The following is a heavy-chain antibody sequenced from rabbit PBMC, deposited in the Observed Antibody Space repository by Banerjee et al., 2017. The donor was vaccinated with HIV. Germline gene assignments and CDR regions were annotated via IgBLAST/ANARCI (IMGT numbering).Heavy chain of an antibody. CDR1: GFSFSSYW. J-gene: IGHJ3*01. D-gene: IGHD1-1*01. CDR2: IYTGSGST. V-gene: IGHV1S40*01. CDR3: ARDPYSMNSGYLL. Sequence: QSSEESGGDLVKPGASLTLTCTASGFSFSSYWICWVRQAPGKGLEWIACIYTGSGSTHYASWAKGRFTISKTSSTTVTLQMTSLTAADTATYFCARDPYSMNSGYLLWGQGTLVTVS.